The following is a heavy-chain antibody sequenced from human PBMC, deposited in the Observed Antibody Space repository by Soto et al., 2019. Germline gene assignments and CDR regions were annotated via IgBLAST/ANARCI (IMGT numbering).Heavy chain of an antibody. V-gene: IGHV4-59*08. Sequence: SETLCLTCTVSGGSISSYYWSWIRQPPGKGLEWIGYIYYSGSTNYNPSLKSRVTISVDTSKNQFSLKLSSVTAADTAVYYCARLPYYYDSSGYYWYVFDYWGQGTLVTLL. CDR1: GGSISSYY. CDR3: ARLPYYYDSSGYYWYVFDY. CDR2: IYYSGST. J-gene: IGHJ4*02. D-gene: IGHD3-22*01.